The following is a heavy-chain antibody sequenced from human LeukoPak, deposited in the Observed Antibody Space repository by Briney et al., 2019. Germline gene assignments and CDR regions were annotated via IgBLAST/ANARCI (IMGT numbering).Heavy chain of an antibody. J-gene: IGHJ5*02. CDR1: GFTFRDFY. CDR3: ARDTRGEYDP. Sequence: GGSLRLSCAASGFTFRDFYMSWIRQAPGKGLEWVSVIYSGGSTYYADSVKGRFTISRDNSKNTLYLQMNSLRAEDTAVYYCARDTRGEYDPWGQGTLVAVSS. CDR2: IYSGGST. V-gene: IGHV3-66*01. D-gene: IGHD3-10*01.